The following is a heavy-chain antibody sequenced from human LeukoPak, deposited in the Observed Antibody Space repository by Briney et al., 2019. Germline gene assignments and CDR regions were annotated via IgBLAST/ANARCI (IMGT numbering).Heavy chain of an antibody. V-gene: IGHV3-48*01. CDR3: ARDRAGGAYYYDSSGYYY. CDR1: GFTFSSYS. D-gene: IGHD3-22*01. J-gene: IGHJ4*02. Sequence: PGGSLRLSCAASGFTFSSYSMNWVRQAPGKGLEWVAYIRSSGNTIYYADSVKGRFTISRDNAKDSLYLQMNSLRAEDTAVYYCARDRAGGAYYYDSSGYYYWGQGTLVTVSS. CDR2: IRSSGNTI.